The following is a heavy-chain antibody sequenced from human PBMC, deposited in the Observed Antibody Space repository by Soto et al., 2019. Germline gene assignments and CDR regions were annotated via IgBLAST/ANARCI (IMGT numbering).Heavy chain of an antibody. J-gene: IGHJ4*02. D-gene: IGHD1-26*01. CDR1: GCSISSHYYY. V-gene: IGHV4-39*01. Sequence: SETLSLTCTVSGCSISSHYYYWGSIRHPPGKGLEWIGSIYYSGSTYYNPSLKSRVTISVDTSKNQFSLKLSSVTAADTAVYYCARPSGSYLSYFDYWGQG. CDR3: ARPSGSYLSYFDY. CDR2: IYYSGST.